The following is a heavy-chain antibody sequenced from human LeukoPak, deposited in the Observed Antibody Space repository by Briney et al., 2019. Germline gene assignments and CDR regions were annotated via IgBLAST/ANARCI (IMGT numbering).Heavy chain of an antibody. J-gene: IGHJ4*03. V-gene: IGHV3-21*01. Sequence: PGGSLRLSCAASGFTFSSYSMNWVRQAPGKGLEWVSSISSSSSYIYYADSVKGRFTISRDNAKNSLYLQMNSLRAEDTAVYYCARSGRRYFDWSSEYYFDYWGQGTMVTVSS. D-gene: IGHD3-9*01. CDR3: ARSGRRYFDWSSEYYFDY. CDR1: GFTFSSYS. CDR2: ISSSSSYI.